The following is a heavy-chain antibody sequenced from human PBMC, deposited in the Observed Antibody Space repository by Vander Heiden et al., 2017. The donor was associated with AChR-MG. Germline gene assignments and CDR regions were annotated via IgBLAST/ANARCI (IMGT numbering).Heavy chain of an antibody. CDR2: ISSSSSNI. V-gene: IGHV3-21*01. Sequence: EVQLVESGGGLVKPGGSLRLSCPAPAFTVRSYSMNWVRQAPGKGLEWVSSISSSSSNIYYADSVKGRFTISRDNAKNSLYLQMNSLRAEDTAVYYCARVQKMYSSSWYHWFDPWGQGTLVTVSS. J-gene: IGHJ5*02. D-gene: IGHD6-13*01. CDR1: AFTVRSYS. CDR3: ARVQKMYSSSWYHWFDP.